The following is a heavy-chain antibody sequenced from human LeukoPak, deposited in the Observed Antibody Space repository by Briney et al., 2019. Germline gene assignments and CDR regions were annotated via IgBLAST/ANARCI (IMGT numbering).Heavy chain of an antibody. D-gene: IGHD2-2*02. Sequence: ASVKVSCKASGYTFTSYGISWVRQAPGQGLEWMGGIIPIFGTANYAQKFQGRVTITADESTSTAYMELSSLRSEDTAVYYCARDSVDIVVVPAAIRGAFDIWGQGTMVTVSS. CDR1: GYTFTSYG. CDR3: ARDSVDIVVVPAAIRGAFDI. J-gene: IGHJ3*02. V-gene: IGHV1-69*13. CDR2: IIPIFGTA.